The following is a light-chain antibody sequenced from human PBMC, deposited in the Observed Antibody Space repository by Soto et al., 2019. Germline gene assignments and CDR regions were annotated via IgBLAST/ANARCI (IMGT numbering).Light chain of an antibody. CDR2: KAS. CDR1: QSINIW. CDR3: QHDNGPVT. Sequence: DIQMTQSPSTLSASVGDRVTITCRASQSINIWLAWYQQKPGGAPKLLIYKASSLQSGVPSRFSGSGSGTAFSLTISSLQPDDFATYYCQHDNGPVTFGQGTKVDIK. V-gene: IGKV1-5*03. J-gene: IGKJ1*01.